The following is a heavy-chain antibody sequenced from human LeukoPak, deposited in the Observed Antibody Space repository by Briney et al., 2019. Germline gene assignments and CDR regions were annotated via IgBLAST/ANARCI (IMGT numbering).Heavy chain of an antibody. Sequence: SPSETLSLTCTVSGGFSSSYYWSWVRQTPGKGLEWIGEINHSGYTNDSPSLKSRVTLSIDTSRKQFSLNLRSVTVADAGIYYCTRITTGHDYWGQGTLVTVSS. CDR1: GGFSSSYY. J-gene: IGHJ4*02. V-gene: IGHV4-59*12. D-gene: IGHD4-11*01. CDR2: INHSGYT. CDR3: TRITTGHDY.